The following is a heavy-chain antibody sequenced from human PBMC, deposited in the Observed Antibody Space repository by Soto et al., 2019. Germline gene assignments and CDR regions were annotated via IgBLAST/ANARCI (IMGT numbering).Heavy chain of an antibody. CDR3: ARLTYCSGGSCSSRDY. CDR1: GFTFSSYS. CDR2: ISSSSSYI. Sequence: EVQLVESGGGLVKPGGSLRLSCAASGFTFSSYSMNWVRQAPGKGLEWVSSISSSSSYIYYADSVKGRFTISRDNAKNSLYLQMNSLRAEDTAVYYCARLTYCSGGSCSSRDYWGQGTLVTVSS. V-gene: IGHV3-21*01. J-gene: IGHJ4*02. D-gene: IGHD2-15*01.